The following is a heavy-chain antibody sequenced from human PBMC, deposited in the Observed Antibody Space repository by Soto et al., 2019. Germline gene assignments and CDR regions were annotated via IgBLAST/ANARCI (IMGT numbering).Heavy chain of an antibody. V-gene: IGHV4-38-2*01. CDR2: IYHSGST. D-gene: IGHD3-22*01. CDR3: ARLMGQLSGYYFGRLYYFDY. CDR1: GYSRSSGYY. Sequence: SATKYITWAFSGYSRSSGYYWVWLRPPPGKGLDWIGSIYHSGSTYYNPSLKSRVTISVDTSKNQFSLKLSSVTAADTAVYYCARLMGQLSGYYFGRLYYFDYWGQGTLVNVSA. J-gene: IGHJ4*02.